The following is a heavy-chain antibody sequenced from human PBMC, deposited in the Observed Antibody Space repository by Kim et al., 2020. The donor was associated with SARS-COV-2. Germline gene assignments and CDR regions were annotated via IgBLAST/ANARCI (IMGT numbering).Heavy chain of an antibody. CDR2: ISGRGGST. CDR3: AKVLLWLGELFGGNGMDV. CDR1: GFTFSSYA. Sequence: GGSLRLSCAASGFTFSSYAMSWVRQAPGKGLEWVSAISGRGGSTYYADSVKGRFTISRDNSKNTLYLQMNSLRAEDTAVYYCAKVLLWLGELFGGNGMDVWVQGTTVTVSS. V-gene: IGHV3-23*01. J-gene: IGHJ6*02. D-gene: IGHD3-10*01.